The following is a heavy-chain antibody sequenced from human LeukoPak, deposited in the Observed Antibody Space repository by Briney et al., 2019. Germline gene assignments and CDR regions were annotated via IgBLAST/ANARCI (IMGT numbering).Heavy chain of an antibody. V-gene: IGHV4-61*01. CDR2: IYYSGST. D-gene: IGHD3-22*01. J-gene: IGHJ4*02. CDR1: GGAVSSGSYY. CDR3: ARDQNEYYYDSSGYSL. Sequence: SETLSLTCTVSGGAVSSGSYYWSWVRQPPGKGLEWIGYIYYSGSTNYNPSLKSRVTISVDTSKNQSSLKLSSVTAADTAVYYCARDQNEYYYDSSGYSLWGQGTLVTISS.